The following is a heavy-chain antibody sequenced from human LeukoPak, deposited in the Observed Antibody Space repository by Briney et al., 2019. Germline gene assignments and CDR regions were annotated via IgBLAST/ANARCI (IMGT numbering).Heavy chain of an antibody. Sequence: GGSLRLSCAASGFTFSSYWMSWVRQAPGKGLEWVANIKQDGSEKYYVDSVKGRFTISRDNAKNSLFLQMNSLRAEDTAVYYCARGYSSSWYYRFDYWGQGTLVTVSS. V-gene: IGHV3-7*01. CDR1: GFTFSSYW. CDR3: ARGYSSSWYYRFDY. D-gene: IGHD6-13*01. J-gene: IGHJ4*02. CDR2: IKQDGSEK.